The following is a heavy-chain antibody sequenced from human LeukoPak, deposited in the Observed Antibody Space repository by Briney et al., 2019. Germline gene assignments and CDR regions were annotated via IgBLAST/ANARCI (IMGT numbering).Heavy chain of an antibody. Sequence: SETLSLTCTVSGGSISNYYWNWIRQPAGKGLERIGRIYSTGTTNYNPSLTSRVTVSLETSKNQFSLRLNSVTAADTAVYYCARRPPGPVTSFDYWGQGTLVTVSS. D-gene: IGHD4-17*01. CDR3: ARRPPGPVTSFDY. CDR1: GGSISNYY. V-gene: IGHV4-4*07. J-gene: IGHJ4*02. CDR2: IYSTGTT.